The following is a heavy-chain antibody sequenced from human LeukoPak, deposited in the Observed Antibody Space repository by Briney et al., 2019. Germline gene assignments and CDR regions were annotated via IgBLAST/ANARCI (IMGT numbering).Heavy chain of an antibody. D-gene: IGHD6-13*01. CDR2: ISSSSSTI. J-gene: IGHJ4*02. CDR1: GFTFSSYS. V-gene: IGHV3-48*04. Sequence: GGSLRLSCAASGFTFSSYSMNWVRQAPGEGLEWVSYISSSSSTIYYADSVEGRFTIYRDNAKNSLYLQVNSLRAEDTCVYYWARGQQLVSYWGQGTLVTVSS. CDR3: ARGQQLVSY.